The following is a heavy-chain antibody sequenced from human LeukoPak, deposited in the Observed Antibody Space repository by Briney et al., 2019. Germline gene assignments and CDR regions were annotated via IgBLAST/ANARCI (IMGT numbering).Heavy chain of an antibody. Sequence: GGSLRLSCAASGFTVSSNYMSWVRQAPGKGLEWVSVIYSGGSTYYADSVKGRFTISRDNFKNTLYLQMNSLRAEDTAVYYCARVRIYCGGDCREYWGQGTLVTVSS. CDR1: GFTVSSNY. J-gene: IGHJ4*02. CDR2: IYSGGST. CDR3: ARVRIYCGGDCREY. D-gene: IGHD2-21*02. V-gene: IGHV3-66*01.